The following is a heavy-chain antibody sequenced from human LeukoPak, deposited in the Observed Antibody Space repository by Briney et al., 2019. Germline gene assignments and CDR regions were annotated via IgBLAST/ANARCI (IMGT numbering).Heavy chain of an antibody. D-gene: IGHD1-26*01. CDR3: AKGLLSNSQRGYFDC. V-gene: IGHV3-23*01. J-gene: IGHJ4*02. Sequence: GGSLRLSCAASGFTFSTYAMSWVRQAPGKGLEWVSVIGGSGDTTYYAGSVKGRFTISRDNSKNTLYLQMNSLRIEDTAVYYCAKGLLSNSQRGYFDCWGQGALVSVSS. CDR1: GFTFSTYA. CDR2: IGGSGDTT.